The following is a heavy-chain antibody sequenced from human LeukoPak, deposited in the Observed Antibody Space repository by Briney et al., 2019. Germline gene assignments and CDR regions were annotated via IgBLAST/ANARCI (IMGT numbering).Heavy chain of an antibody. CDR3: MLVGATTQPPDY. CDR1: GFTFSSYW. J-gene: IGHJ4*02. Sequence: GGSLRVSCAASGFTFSSYWMHWVRQAPGKGLVWVSRINSDESSTSYADSVRGRFTISRDNAKNTLYLQMNSLRVEDTAVYYCMLVGATTQPPDYWGQGTLVTVSS. D-gene: IGHD1-26*01. V-gene: IGHV3-74*01. CDR2: INSDESST.